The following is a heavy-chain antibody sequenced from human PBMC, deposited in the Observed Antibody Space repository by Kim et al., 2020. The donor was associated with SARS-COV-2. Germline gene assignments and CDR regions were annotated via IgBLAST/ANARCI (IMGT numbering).Heavy chain of an antibody. V-gene: IGHV4-59*01. Sequence: SETLSLTCTVSGGSISSYFWSWIRQPPGKGLEWIGYIYYSGSTNYNPSLKSRVTISVDTSKNQFSLKLSSVTAADTAVYYCARAGVWSAFDIWGQETMVTVSS. CDR3: ARAGVWSAFDI. CDR2: IYYSGST. CDR1: GGSISSYF. D-gene: IGHD2-21*01. J-gene: IGHJ3*02.